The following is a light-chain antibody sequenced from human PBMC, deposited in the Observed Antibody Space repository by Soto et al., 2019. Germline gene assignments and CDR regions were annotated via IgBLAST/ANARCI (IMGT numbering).Light chain of an antibody. CDR2: GAS. Sequence: EIVLTQSPDTLSLSAGEGATLSCRANETIYSNYLAWYQQKPGQAPRLLVFGASRKATGIPDRFTGSGSGTDFTLAISRLEPDDFAVYLCQQYCSSPLTFGGGTRVEVK. CDR1: ETIYSNY. V-gene: IGKV3-20*01. J-gene: IGKJ4*01. CDR3: QQYCSSPLT.